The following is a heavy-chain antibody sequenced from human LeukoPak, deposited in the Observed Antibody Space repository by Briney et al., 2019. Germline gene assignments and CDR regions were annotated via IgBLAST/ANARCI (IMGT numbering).Heavy chain of an antibody. CDR2: ISAYNGNT. D-gene: IGHD3-10*01. CDR1: SYTFTSYG. J-gene: IGHJ5*02. Sequence: ASVKLSCKASSYTFTSYGLSWAPEAPGQGLEWVGWISAYNGNTNYAQKLQGRVTMTTDTSTSTAYMELRSLRSDDTAVYYCASTYYYGSGSYSEYNWFDPWGQGTLVTVSS. V-gene: IGHV1-18*01. CDR3: ASTYYYGSGSYSEYNWFDP.